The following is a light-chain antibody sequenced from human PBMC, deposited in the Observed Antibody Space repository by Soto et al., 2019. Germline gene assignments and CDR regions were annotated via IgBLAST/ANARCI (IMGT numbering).Light chain of an antibody. J-gene: IGLJ1*01. CDR1: SSDIGDSNY. V-gene: IGLV2-14*03. CDR3: SSFRCCSTSYV. Sequence: QSALTQPASVSGSPGQSITISCTGTSSDIGDSNYVSWYQQHPGKAPKLVIYDVSNRPSGVSNRFSGSKSANTASLTISGLQAEVEADYYCSSFRCCSTSYVFGTGTKVTVL. CDR2: DVS.